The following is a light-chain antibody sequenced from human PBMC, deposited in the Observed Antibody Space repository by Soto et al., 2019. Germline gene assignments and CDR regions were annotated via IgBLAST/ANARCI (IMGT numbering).Light chain of an antibody. CDR2: AAS. J-gene: IGKJ1*01. CDR3: QQFASLPRT. CDR1: QSLSSGF. V-gene: IGKV3-20*01. Sequence: EIVLTQSPGTLSLSPGESGTLSCRASQSLSSGFLAWYQQRPGQAPRLLIYAASSRATGIPDRFSGTGSGTDFTLTISILEPEDFAVYYCQQFASLPRTFGQGTKVDIK.